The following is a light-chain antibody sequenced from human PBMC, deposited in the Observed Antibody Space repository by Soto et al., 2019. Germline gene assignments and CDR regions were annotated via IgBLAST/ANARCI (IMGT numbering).Light chain of an antibody. J-gene: IGKJ2*01. CDR3: QHYGASPYT. V-gene: IGKV3-15*01. CDR2: GTY. Sequence: EIVMTQSPATLSVSPGERATLSCRASQSVDDNLAWYQQKPGQAPRLLIYGTYTRSTDFPARFSGSGSETEFTLTIGSLQSEDFAVYYCQHYGASPYTFGLGTKLEIK. CDR1: QSVDDN.